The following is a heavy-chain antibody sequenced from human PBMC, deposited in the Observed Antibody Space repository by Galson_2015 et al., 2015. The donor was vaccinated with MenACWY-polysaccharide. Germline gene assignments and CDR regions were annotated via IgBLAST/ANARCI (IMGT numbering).Heavy chain of an antibody. Sequence: SLRLSCAASGFTFSDYYMSWIRQAPGKGLEYISHISQSGSPKVSADSVKGRFTISRDNAKNSLYLQLSSLRADDTAIYFCARESNWAYDSWGTGTLVTVSS. CDR3: ARESNWAYDS. J-gene: IGHJ4*02. D-gene: IGHD3-16*01. CDR2: ISQSGSPK. V-gene: IGHV3-11*01. CDR1: GFTFSDYY.